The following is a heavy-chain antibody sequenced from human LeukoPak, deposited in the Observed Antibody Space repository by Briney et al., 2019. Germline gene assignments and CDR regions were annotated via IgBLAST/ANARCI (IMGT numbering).Heavy chain of an antibody. J-gene: IGHJ4*02. Sequence: PGGSLRLSCAASGFTFSSYAMSWVRQAPGKGLEWVSAISGSGGSTYYADSVKGRFTISRDNSKNTLYLQMNSLRAEDTAVYYCAKNQLGWFGELLFDYWGQGTLVTVSS. CDR3: AKNQLGWFGELLFDY. D-gene: IGHD3-10*01. V-gene: IGHV3-23*01. CDR1: GFTFSSYA. CDR2: ISGSGGST.